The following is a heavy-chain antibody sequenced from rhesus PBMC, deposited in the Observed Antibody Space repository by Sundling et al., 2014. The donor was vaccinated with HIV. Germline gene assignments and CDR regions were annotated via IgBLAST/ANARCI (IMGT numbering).Heavy chain of an antibody. D-gene: IGHD5-12*01. Sequence: EVQLVESGGGLAKPGGSLRLSCAASGFSFSDYYMHWVRQAPGKGLEWVSGISYTGGSTYYADSVKGRFTISRENAKNTLYLQMDSLRAEDTAVYYCARVARTRIQLQLALDYWGQGVLVTVSS. V-gene: IGHV3-59*01. CDR1: GFSFSDYY. CDR3: ARVARTRIQLQLALDY. J-gene: IGHJ4*01. CDR2: ISYTGGST.